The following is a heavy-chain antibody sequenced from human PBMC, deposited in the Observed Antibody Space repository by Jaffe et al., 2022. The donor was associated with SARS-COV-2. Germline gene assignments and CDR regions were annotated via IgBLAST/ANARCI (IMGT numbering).Heavy chain of an antibody. V-gene: IGHV4-59*01. Sequence: QVQLQESGPGLVKPSETLSLTCTVSGGSISSYYWSWIRQPPGKGLEWIGYIYYSGSTNYNPSLKSRVTISVDTSKNQFSLKLSSVTAADTAVYYCARAYGSGSYYRYYFDYWGQGTLVTVSS. J-gene: IGHJ4*02. CDR3: ARAYGSGSYYRYYFDY. D-gene: IGHD3-10*01. CDR2: IYYSGST. CDR1: GGSISSYY.